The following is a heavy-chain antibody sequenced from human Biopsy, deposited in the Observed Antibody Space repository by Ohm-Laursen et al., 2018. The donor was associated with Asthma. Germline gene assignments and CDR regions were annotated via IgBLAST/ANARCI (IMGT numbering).Heavy chain of an antibody. V-gene: IGHV3-7*01. CDR3: ARTFHFWSPYHAEHYQL. J-gene: IGHJ1*01. D-gene: IGHD3-3*02. Sequence: GSLRLSCVASGFTFGDYWMSWVRQVPGKGLEWVANIKHDGSEKNHVDSLKDRFTISRDNAKNSLYLQMNSLRAEDTAVYYCARTFHFWSPYHAEHYQLWGQGTLVTVSS. CDR1: GFTFGDYW. CDR2: IKHDGSEK.